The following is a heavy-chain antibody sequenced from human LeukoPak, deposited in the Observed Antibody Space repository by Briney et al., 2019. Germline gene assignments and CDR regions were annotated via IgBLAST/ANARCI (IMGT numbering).Heavy chain of an antibody. CDR3: AKDHNDSSGHRIDY. D-gene: IGHD3-22*01. Sequence: PGGSLRLSCAASGFTFSTYGMHWVRQAPGKGLEWVAFIRFDGNNNFQADSVKGRFTISRDISKNTLYLQMSSLRPDDTSVYYCAKDHNDSSGHRIDYWGQGALVTVSS. CDR1: GFTFSTYG. CDR2: IRFDGNNN. V-gene: IGHV3-30*02. J-gene: IGHJ4*02.